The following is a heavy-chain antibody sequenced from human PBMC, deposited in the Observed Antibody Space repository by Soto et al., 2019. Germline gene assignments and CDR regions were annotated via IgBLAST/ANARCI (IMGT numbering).Heavy chain of an antibody. CDR1: GDSIDNDDYY. J-gene: IGHJ5*02. CDR3: ARYKVGGSGSYYNAWFDP. V-gene: IGHV4-30-4*01. Sequence: SETLSLTCTVSGDSIDNDDYYWSWIRQPPGKGLEWIGYISNSGSTFDNPSLRGRLSMSIDTSKNQFSLRLTSVTAADTAVYYCARYKVGGSGSYYNAWFDPWGQGTLVTVSS. CDR2: ISNSGST. D-gene: IGHD3-10*01.